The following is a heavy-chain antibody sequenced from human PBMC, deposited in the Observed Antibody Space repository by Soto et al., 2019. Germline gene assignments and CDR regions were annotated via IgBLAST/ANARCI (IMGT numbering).Heavy chain of an antibody. J-gene: IGHJ4*02. CDR1: GFSLSTSGVG. CDR3: ARTYYDILTGYYTFDY. D-gene: IGHD3-9*01. CDR2: IYWDDDK. V-gene: IGHV2-5*02. Sequence: QITLKESGPTLVKPTQTLTQTCTFSGFSLSTSGVGVGWIRQPPGKALEWLALIYWDDDKRYSPSLKSRLTITKDTSKNQVVLTMTNMDPVDTATYYCARTYYDILTGYYTFDYWGQGTLVTVSS.